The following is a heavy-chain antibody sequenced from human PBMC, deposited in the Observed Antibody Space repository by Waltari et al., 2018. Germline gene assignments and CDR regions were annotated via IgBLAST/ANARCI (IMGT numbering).Heavy chain of an antibody. CDR1: GNPFTNFA. J-gene: IGHJ5*02. V-gene: IGHV7-4-1*02. CDR3: AREVVPAATIVVNWFDP. Sequence: QVQLVQSGSELKKPGASVKVSCKASGNPFTNFAINWLRQAPGQGLELLGWINTNTGNPTYVQGFTGRFVFSLDTSVSTAYLQINSLKADDTAVYYCAREVVPAATIVVNWFDPWGQGTLVTVSS. D-gene: IGHD2-2*01. CDR2: INTNTGNP.